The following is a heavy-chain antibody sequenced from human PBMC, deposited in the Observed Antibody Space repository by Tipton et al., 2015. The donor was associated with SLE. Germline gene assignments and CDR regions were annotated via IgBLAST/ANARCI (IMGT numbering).Heavy chain of an antibody. J-gene: IGHJ5*02. CDR2: ISSSSSYI. CDR1: GFTFSSYS. Sequence: SLRLSCAASGFTFSSYSMNWVRQAPGKGLEWVSSISSSSSYIYYADSVKGRFTISRDNAKNSLYLQMNSLRAEDTAVYYCARATGVSKNWFDPWGQGTLVTVSS. V-gene: IGHV3-21*03. CDR3: ARATGVSKNWFDP.